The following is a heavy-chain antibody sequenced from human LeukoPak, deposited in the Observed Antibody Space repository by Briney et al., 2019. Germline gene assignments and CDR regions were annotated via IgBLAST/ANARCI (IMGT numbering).Heavy chain of an antibody. J-gene: IGHJ4*02. D-gene: IGHD3-10*01. CDR1: GFGFSSYE. CDR2: ISSRGSSI. Sequence: GGSLRLSCAASGFGFSSYEMTWVRQAPGKGLEWVSSISSRGSSIYYADSVRGRFTISRDNARNSLYLQMNSLRAEDTALYYCARAMVRESFDFWGQGTLVTVSS. V-gene: IGHV3-48*03. CDR3: ARAMVRESFDF.